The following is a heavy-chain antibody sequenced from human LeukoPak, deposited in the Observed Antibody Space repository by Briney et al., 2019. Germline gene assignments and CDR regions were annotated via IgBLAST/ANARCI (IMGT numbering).Heavy chain of an antibody. Sequence: ASVKVSCKASGYTFTGYYMHWVRQAPGQGLEWMGWINPNSGGTNYAQKFQGRVTMTRDTSTSTAYMELSRLRSDDTAVYYCARDRITIFGVVPYYWGQGTLVTVSS. V-gene: IGHV1-2*02. CDR2: INPNSGGT. J-gene: IGHJ4*02. CDR3: ARDRITIFGVVPYY. D-gene: IGHD3-3*01. CDR1: GYTFTGYY.